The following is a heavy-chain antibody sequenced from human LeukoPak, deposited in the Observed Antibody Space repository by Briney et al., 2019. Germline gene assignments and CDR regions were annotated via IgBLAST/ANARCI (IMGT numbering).Heavy chain of an antibody. V-gene: IGHV5-51*01. J-gene: IGHJ1*01. CDR3: ARSGGNFYSSTWYGH. CDR1: GYSFTSYW. CDR2: IYPGDSDT. Sequence: GEPLKISCKGSGYSFTSYWIAWVRQMRRRGLEWMGIIYPGDSDTRYSPSFQGQVTISADKSISTAYLQWSSLKASDTAMYYCARSGGNFYSSTWYGHWGQGTLVTVSS. D-gene: IGHD6-13*01.